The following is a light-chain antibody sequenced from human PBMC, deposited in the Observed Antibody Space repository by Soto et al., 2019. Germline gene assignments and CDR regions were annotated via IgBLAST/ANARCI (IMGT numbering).Light chain of an antibody. Sequence: DIKMTQYTSSVTASVGDIVTITCRESQDIDRWLAWYQQTPGKAPKLLIYAASSLQSGVPSRFSGGGAVTEFTLTSSGLQPEDFATYYCQMLNSYPPKFGQGTKVDIK. CDR2: AAS. J-gene: IGKJ1*01. V-gene: IGKV1-12*01. CDR3: QMLNSYPPK. CDR1: QDIDRW.